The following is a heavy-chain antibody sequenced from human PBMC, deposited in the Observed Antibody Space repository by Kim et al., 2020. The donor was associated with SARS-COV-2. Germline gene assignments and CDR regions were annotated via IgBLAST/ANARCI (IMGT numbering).Heavy chain of an antibody. V-gene: IGHV3-33*01. Sequence: GGSLRLSCAASGFTFSSYGMHWVRQAPGKGLEWVAVIWYDGSNKYYADSVKGRFTISRDNSKNTLYLQMNSLRAEDTAVYYCARDQGRAGYYYYYGMDVWGQGTTVTVSS. CDR3: ARDQGRAGYYYYYGMDV. CDR2: IWYDGSNK. J-gene: IGHJ6*02. CDR1: GFTFSSYG.